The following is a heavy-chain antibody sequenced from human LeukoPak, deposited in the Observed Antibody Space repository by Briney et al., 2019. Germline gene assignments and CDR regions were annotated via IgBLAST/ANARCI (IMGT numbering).Heavy chain of an antibody. CDR1: GYTFTSYY. CDR2: INPHSGDT. CDR3: AREGGSSYGYAYH. V-gene: IGHV1-2*07. J-gene: IGHJ5*02. Sequence: ASVKVSCKAFGYTFTSYYMHWVRQAPGQGLEWMGWINPHSGDTNYAHKFQGRVTMTRDTSISIACMELSSLKSDDTAVYYCAREGGSSYGYAYHWGQGTLVTVSS. D-gene: IGHD5-18*01.